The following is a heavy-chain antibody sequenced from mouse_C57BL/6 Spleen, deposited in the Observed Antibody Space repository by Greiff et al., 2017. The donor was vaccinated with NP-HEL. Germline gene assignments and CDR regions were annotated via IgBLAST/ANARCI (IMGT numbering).Heavy chain of an antibody. Sequence: VQLKQSGPELVKPGASVKMSCKASGYTFTDYNMHWVKQSHGKSLEWIGYINPNNGGTSYNQKFKGKATLTVNKSSSTAYMELRSLTSEDSAVYYCARSVYYYGSGGFDYWGQGTTLTVSS. CDR2: INPNNGGT. J-gene: IGHJ2*01. CDR3: ARSVYYYGSGGFDY. D-gene: IGHD1-1*01. V-gene: IGHV1-22*01. CDR1: GYTFTDYN.